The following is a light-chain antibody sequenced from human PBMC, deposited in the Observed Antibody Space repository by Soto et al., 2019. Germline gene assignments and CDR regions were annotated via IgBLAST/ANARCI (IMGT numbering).Light chain of an antibody. J-gene: IGKJ3*01. CDR3: QQSYSTLIFT. CDR2: RTS. V-gene: IGKV3-15*01. CDR1: QSISSN. Sequence: EIVMTQSPATLSVSPGERATLSCRASQSISSNLAWYQQKPGQAPRLLMFRTSSRATGFPSRFSGSGSGTDFTLTISSLQPEDFATYYCQQSYSTLIFTFGPGTKVDIK.